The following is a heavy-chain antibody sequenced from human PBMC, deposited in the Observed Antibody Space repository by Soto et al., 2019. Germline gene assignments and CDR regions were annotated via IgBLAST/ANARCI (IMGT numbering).Heavy chain of an antibody. D-gene: IGHD3-3*01. Sequence: EVQLLESGGGLVQPGGSLGLSCAASGFTFSNYAMSWVRQAPGKGLQWVSAISGSGATTHYADSVKGRFTISRDSSKNTLYLQMNSLRAEDTAVYYCAKDRDFWGGYYTHRGLDYWGQGTPVTVSS. CDR1: GFTFSNYA. V-gene: IGHV3-23*01. CDR3: AKDRDFWGGYYTHRGLDY. CDR2: ISGSGATT. J-gene: IGHJ4*02.